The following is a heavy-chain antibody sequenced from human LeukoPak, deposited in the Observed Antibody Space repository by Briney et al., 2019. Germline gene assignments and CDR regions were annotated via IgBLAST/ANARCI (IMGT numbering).Heavy chain of an antibody. D-gene: IGHD2-15*01. CDR1: GFTFSSYS. CDR2: IWYDGSNK. CDR3: AKDGKYCSGGSCHYYYYYGMDV. Sequence: GGSLRLSCAASGFTFSSYSMHWVRQAPGKGLEWVAVIWYDGSNKYYADSVKGRFTISRDNSKNTLYLQMNSLRAKDTAVYYCAKDGKYCSGGSCHYYYYYGMDVWGQGTTVTVSS. J-gene: IGHJ6*02. V-gene: IGHV3-33*06.